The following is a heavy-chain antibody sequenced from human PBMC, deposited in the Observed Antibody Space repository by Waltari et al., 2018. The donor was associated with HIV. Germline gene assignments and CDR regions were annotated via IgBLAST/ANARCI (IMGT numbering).Heavy chain of an antibody. CDR3: ARASHYIEFSTFDGDYYFDL. D-gene: IGHD3-9*01. Sequence: VQLVESGGGSMQTRGALSRSSAGCGLRVSSLWLACVRQGPGKGLVWVARINSDGSTRNYADAVKGRFVISRDNSRNTVYLQLNSVKVEDTAVYFCARASHYIEFSTFDGDYYFDLWGRGTRVAVSS. CDR2: INSDGSTR. J-gene: IGHJ4*02. CDR1: GLRVSSLW. V-gene: IGHV3-74*01.